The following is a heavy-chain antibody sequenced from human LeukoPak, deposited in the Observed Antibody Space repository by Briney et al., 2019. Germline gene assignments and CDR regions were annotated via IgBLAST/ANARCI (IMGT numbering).Heavy chain of an antibody. CDR1: GYTFTGYY. CDR3: AREGRGYCSSTSCDELGGFDD. D-gene: IGHD2-2*01. Sequence: GASVKVSCKASGYTFTGYYMHWVRQAPGQGLEWMGGVNPKRGGTNYAQKFQGWVTTTRDTSISTAYMELSRLRSDDTAVYYCAREGRGYCSSTSCDELGGFDDWGQGTLVTVSS. V-gene: IGHV1-2*04. CDR2: VNPKRGGT. J-gene: IGHJ4*02.